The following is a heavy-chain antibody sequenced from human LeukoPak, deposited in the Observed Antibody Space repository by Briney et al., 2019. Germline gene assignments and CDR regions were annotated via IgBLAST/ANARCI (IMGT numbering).Heavy chain of an antibody. CDR2: IDTNTGAS. D-gene: IGHD2-8*02. CDR3: ASEAFCAGGSCNVQRVAS. V-gene: IGHV1-2*02. J-gene: IGHJ4*02. CDR1: GYTFTAYY. Sequence: ASVKVSCKASGYTFTAYYIHWVRQAPGQGLEWMGWIDTNTGASKYAQKFQGRVTITRDTSTGTAYMELSSLISGDTALYYCASEAFCAGGSCNVQRVASWGPGTLVTVSS.